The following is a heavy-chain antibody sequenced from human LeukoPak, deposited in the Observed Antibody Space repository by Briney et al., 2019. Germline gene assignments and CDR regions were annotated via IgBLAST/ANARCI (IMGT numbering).Heavy chain of an antibody. CDR2: INHSGST. CDR1: GGSFSGYY. J-gene: IGHJ6*02. CDR3: ARVAYDFWSGYYYGMDV. Sequence: PLETLSLTCAVYGGSFSGYYWSWIRQPPGKGLEWIGEINHSGSTNYNPSLKSRVTISVDTSKNQFSLKLSSVTAADTAVYYCARVAYDFWSGYYYGMDVWGQGTTVTVSS. D-gene: IGHD3-3*01. V-gene: IGHV4-34*01.